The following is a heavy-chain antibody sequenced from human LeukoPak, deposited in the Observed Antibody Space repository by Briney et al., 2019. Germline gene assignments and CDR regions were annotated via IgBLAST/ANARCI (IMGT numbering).Heavy chain of an antibody. D-gene: IGHD6-6*01. V-gene: IGHV4-34*01. CDR2: INHSGST. J-gene: IGHJ5*02. Sequence: PSETLSLTCAVYGGSFSGYYWSWIRQPPGKGLEWIGEINHSGSTNYNPSPKSRVTISVDTSKNQFSLKLSSVTAADTAVYYCARGVAARPFNWFDPWGQGTLVTVSS. CDR1: GGSFSGYY. CDR3: ARGVAARPFNWFDP.